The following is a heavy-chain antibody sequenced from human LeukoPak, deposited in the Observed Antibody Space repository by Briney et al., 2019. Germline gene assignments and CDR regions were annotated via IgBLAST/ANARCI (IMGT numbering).Heavy chain of an antibody. J-gene: IGHJ4*02. D-gene: IGHD3-3*01. CDR1: GVSISSYY. V-gene: IGHV4-59*01. CDR2: IYYSGST. CDR3: ARDRYDFWSGYYTDY. Sequence: SETLSLTCTVSGVSISSYYWSWIRQPPGKGLEWIGCIYYSGSTNYNPSLKSRVTISVDTSKNQFSLKLSSVTAADTAVYYCARDRYDFWSGYYTDYWGQGTLVTVSS.